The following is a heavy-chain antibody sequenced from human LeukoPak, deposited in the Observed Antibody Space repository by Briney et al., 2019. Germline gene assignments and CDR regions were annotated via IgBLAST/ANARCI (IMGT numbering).Heavy chain of an antibody. CDR1: GYRFTSYW. D-gene: IGHD5-18*01. Sequence: GASLQTSCKGSGYRFTSYWIGWVRQMPGKGLEWMGIIYPGDSDTRYSPSFQGQVTISADKSISTAYLQWSSLKASDTAMYYCARRESYGWYYFDYWGQGTLVTVSS. V-gene: IGHV5-51*01. J-gene: IGHJ4*02. CDR3: ARRESYGWYYFDY. CDR2: IYPGDSDT.